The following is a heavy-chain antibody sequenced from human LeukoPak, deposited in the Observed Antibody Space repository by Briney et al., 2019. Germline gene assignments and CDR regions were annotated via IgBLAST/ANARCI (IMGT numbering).Heavy chain of an antibody. Sequence: GGSLRITCAASGFTFSGYAMHWVRQAPGKGLEYVSAISSNGGSTYYANSVKGRFTISRDNSKNTLFLQMGSLRAEDMAVYYCARGGSIAARPTDYWGQGTLVTVSS. V-gene: IGHV3-64*01. CDR1: GFTFSGYA. CDR3: ARGGSIAARPTDY. D-gene: IGHD6-6*01. CDR2: ISSNGGST. J-gene: IGHJ4*02.